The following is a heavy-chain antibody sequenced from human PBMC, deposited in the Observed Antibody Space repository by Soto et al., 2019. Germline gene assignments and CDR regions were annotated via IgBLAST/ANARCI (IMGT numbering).Heavy chain of an antibody. Sequence: SETLSLTCTVSGGSVSSGSYYWSWIRQTTGKGLAWSGEINHSGSTNYNPSLKSRVTISVDTSKNQFSLKGSSVTAADTAVYDCARGSISKYAFDIWGQGTMVTVSS. J-gene: IGHJ3*02. CDR3: ARGSISKYAFDI. D-gene: IGHD6-6*01. CDR1: GGSVSSGSYY. V-gene: IGHV4-39*07. CDR2: INHSGST.